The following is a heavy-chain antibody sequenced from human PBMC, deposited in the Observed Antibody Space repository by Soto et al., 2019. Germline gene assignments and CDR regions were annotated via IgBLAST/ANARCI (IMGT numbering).Heavy chain of an antibody. Sequence: QVQLVQSGAEMKKPGSSVKVSCQSSGGTFNTYAMNWVRRAPGQGPEWMGDISPMFGASNYAPKFQGRVSTTADESRGTSYMQLSTLTSEVTALCFCAREVQVHSAAFVYLGQGTLVTVSS. CDR2: ISPMFGAS. CDR3: AREVQVHSAAFVY. CDR1: GGTFNTYA. V-gene: IGHV1-69*19. D-gene: IGHD2-15*01. J-gene: IGHJ4*02.